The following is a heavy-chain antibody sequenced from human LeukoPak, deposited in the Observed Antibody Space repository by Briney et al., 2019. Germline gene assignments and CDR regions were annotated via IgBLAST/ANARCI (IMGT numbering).Heavy chain of an antibody. CDR2: IYYSGST. V-gene: IGHV4-59*11. CDR1: GGSISSHY. Sequence: SETLSLTCTVSGGSISSHYWSWIQQPPGKGLEWIGYIYYSGSTNYNPSLKSRVTISVDTSKNQFSLKLSSVTAADTAVYYCAREGENTFDYWGQGTLVTVSS. CDR3: AREGENTFDY. J-gene: IGHJ4*02.